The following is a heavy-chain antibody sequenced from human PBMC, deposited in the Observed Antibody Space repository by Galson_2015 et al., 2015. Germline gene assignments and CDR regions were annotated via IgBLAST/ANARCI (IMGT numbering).Heavy chain of an antibody. D-gene: IGHD1-1*01. J-gene: IGHJ6*02. V-gene: IGHV3-30-3*01. Sequence: SLRLSCAASGFTFSNYAMHWVRQAPGKGLEWVAVISYDGSNKYYADSVKGQFTISRDNSKNTLYLQMNSLRAEDTAVYYCARDQAALERLDYYYYGMDVWGQGTTVTVSS. CDR1: GFTFSNYA. CDR3: ARDQAALERLDYYYYGMDV. CDR2: ISYDGSNK.